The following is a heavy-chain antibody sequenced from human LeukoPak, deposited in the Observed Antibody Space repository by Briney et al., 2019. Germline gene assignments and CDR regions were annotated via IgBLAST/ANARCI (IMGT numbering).Heavy chain of an antibody. CDR1: GFSLTTFG. V-gene: IGHV3-30*02. D-gene: IGHD3-16*01. J-gene: IGHJ5*02. CDR2: IHSDGNKK. CDR3: AKDRPIKGGFDP. Sequence: GGSLRLSCVVSGFSLTTFGILWVRQAPGKGLEWVAFIHSDGNKKYYTESVRGRFTISRENSKNTVYLEMNSLTAEDTAVFYCAKDRPIKGGFDPWGQGPPVTVS.